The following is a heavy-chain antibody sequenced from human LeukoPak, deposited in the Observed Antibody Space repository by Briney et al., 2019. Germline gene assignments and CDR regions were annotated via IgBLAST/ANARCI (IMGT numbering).Heavy chain of an antibody. CDR1: GGAFSGYY. CDR2: INHSGST. Sequence: TSETLSLTCAVYGGAFSGYYWSWIRQPPGRGLEWIGEINHSGSTNYNPSLKSRVTISVDTSKNQFSLKLSSVTAADTAVYYCARLGSGSYSPAHYWGQGTLVTVSS. V-gene: IGHV4-34*01. J-gene: IGHJ4*02. CDR3: ARLGSGSYSPAHY. D-gene: IGHD1-26*01.